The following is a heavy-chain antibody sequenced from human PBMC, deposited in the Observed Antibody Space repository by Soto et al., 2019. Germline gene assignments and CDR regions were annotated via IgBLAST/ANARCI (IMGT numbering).Heavy chain of an antibody. Sequence: VASVKVSCKASGYTFTSYGISWVRQAPGQGLEWMGWIGAYNGNTNYAQKLQGRVTMTTDTSTSTAYMELRSLRSDDTAVYYCARSPTVTTSSWFDPWGQGTLVTVSS. V-gene: IGHV1-18*04. CDR3: ARSPTVTTSSWFDP. CDR1: GYTFTSYG. CDR2: IGAYNGNT. J-gene: IGHJ5*02. D-gene: IGHD4-17*01.